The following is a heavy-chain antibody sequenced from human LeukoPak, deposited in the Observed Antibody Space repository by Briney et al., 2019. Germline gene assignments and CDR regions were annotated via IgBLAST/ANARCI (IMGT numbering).Heavy chain of an antibody. CDR1: GFTFSSYA. D-gene: IGHD6-19*01. CDR3: ARVTVAGPYYYGMDV. V-gene: IGHV3-30-3*01. J-gene: IGHJ6*02. CDR2: ISYDGSNK. Sequence: GRSLRLSCAASGFTFSSYAMHWVRQAPGKGLEWVAVISYDGSNKYYADSVKGRFTISRDNSKNTLYLQMNSLRAEDTAVYYCARVTVAGPYYYGMDVWGQGTTVTVSS.